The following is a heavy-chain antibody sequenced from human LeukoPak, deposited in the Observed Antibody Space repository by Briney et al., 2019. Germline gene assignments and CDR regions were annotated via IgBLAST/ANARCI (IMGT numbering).Heavy chain of an antibody. D-gene: IGHD4-17*01. Sequence: PGGSLRLSCTASGFSVSSNYMSWVRQAPGRGLEWVSVIYSGGSTNYADSVKGRFTISRDNSKNTVYLQMNNLRAEDTAVYYCARDHRDYGDYWLDYWGQGTLVTVSS. CDR3: ARDHRDYGDYWLDY. V-gene: IGHV3-53*01. CDR2: IYSGGST. CDR1: GFSVSSNY. J-gene: IGHJ4*02.